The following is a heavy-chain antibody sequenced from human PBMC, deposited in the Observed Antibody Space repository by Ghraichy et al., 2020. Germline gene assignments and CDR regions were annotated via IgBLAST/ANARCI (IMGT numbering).Heavy chain of an antibody. CDR2: ISSSSSYI. V-gene: IGHV3-21*01. J-gene: IGHJ6*02. Sequence: GESLNISCAASGFTFSSYSMNWVRQAPGKGLEWVSSISSSSSYIYYADSVKGRFTISRDNAKNSLYLQMNSLRAEDTAVYYCAREYDFWSGYPYGPRGMDVWGQGTTVTVSS. CDR3: AREYDFWSGYPYGPRGMDV. D-gene: IGHD3-3*01. CDR1: GFTFSSYS.